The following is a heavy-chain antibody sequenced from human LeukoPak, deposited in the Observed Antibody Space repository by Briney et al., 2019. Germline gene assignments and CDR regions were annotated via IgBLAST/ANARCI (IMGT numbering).Heavy chain of an antibody. D-gene: IGHD4-11*01. CDR2: INHSGST. CDR3: ARVGYSNYDY. CDR1: GGSFSVYY. V-gene: IGHV4-34*01. Sequence: SETLSLTCAVYGGSFSVYYWSWIRQPPGKGLEWIGEINHSGSTNYNPSLKSRVTISVDTSKNQFSLKLSSVTAADTAVYYCARVGYSNYDYWGQGTLVIVSS. J-gene: IGHJ4*02.